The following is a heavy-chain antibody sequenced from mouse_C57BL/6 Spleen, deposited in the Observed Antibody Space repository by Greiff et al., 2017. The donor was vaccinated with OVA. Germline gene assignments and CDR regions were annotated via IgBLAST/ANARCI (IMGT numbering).Heavy chain of an antibody. J-gene: IGHJ2*01. CDR2: ISSGSSTI. CDR1: GFTFSDYG. CDR3: ARPLYYSNYLFDY. D-gene: IGHD2-5*01. V-gene: IGHV5-17*01. Sequence: EVQRVESGGGLVKPGGSLKLSCAASGFTFSDYGMHWVRQAPEKGLEWVAYISSGSSTIYYADTVKGRFTISRDNAKNTLFLQMTSLRSEETAMYYCARPLYYSNYLFDYWGQGTTLTVSS.